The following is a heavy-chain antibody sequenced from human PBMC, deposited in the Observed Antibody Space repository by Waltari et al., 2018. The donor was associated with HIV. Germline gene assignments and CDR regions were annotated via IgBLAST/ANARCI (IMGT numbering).Heavy chain of an antibody. CDR2: VSALDTGT. J-gene: IGHJ4*02. Sequence: QVQLVQSGAEIKKPGASVKVACRTSGYTFAAYIIHWLRLAPGAGLGWMGWVSALDTGTPYANDFQGWISMTSDSSTETVYMVLDRLRSEDTAIYFCARAESTTWANLDFWGQGTLVSVSS. CDR3: ARAESTTWANLDF. CDR1: GYTFAAYI. D-gene: IGHD1-26*01. V-gene: IGHV1-2*04.